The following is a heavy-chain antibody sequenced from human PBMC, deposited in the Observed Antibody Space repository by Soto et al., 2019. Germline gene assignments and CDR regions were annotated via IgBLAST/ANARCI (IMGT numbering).Heavy chain of an antibody. Sequence: PSETLSLTCTVSGGSISSYYWSWIRQPPGKGLEWIGYIYYSGSTNYNPSLKSRVTISVDTSKNQFSLKLSSVTAADTAVYYCARNDFWSGSGIYWGQGTLVTVSS. D-gene: IGHD3-3*01. CDR3: ARNDFWSGSGIY. CDR2: IYYSGST. V-gene: IGHV4-59*01. CDR1: GGSISSYY. J-gene: IGHJ4*02.